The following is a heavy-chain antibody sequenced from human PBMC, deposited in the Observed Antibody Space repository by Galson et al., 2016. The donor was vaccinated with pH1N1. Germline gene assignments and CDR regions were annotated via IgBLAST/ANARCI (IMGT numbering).Heavy chain of an antibody. D-gene: IGHD4-17*01. V-gene: IGHV5-51*01. CDR2: IYLGGSLI. Sequence: QSGAEVTKPGESLKISCKGSGSRSTNSWIGWVRQMPGKGLEWMGIIYLGGSLIRYRPSFQGQVTISADKSINIVYLEWSSLKASDTATYYCARQNDYGDYRGDAFDIWGQGTMVTVSS. J-gene: IGHJ3*02. CDR1: GSRSTNSW. CDR3: ARQNDYGDYRGDAFDI.